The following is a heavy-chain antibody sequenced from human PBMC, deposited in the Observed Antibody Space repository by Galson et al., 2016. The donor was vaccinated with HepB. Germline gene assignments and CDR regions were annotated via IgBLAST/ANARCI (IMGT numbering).Heavy chain of an antibody. D-gene: IGHD6-19*01. V-gene: IGHV3-48*03. J-gene: IGHJ4*02. CDR3: ARVRWLYPLDY. CDR2: ISSYGSTI. Sequence: SLRLSCAASGFTFTTYEMTWVRQAPGKGLEWISYISSYGSTIYYADSVKGRFTISRDNAENTLYLQMNSLRAEDTAVYYCARVRWLYPLDYWGQGTLVTVSS. CDR1: GFTFTTYE.